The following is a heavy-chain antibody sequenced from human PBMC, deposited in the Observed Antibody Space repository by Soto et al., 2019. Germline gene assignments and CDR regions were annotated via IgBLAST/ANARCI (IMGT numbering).Heavy chain of an antibody. CDR2: IIPILGET. CDR3: ARGLGGRMDD. Sequence: QVQLVQSGAEVKKPGSSVRVSCKASGTIFSSYTISWVRQAPGQGLEWMGRIIPILGETNSAQKFQGRVTLTADQSTNTAYMELNSLRFEDTALYYCARGLGGRMDDWGQGTTFTVSS. D-gene: IGHD3-16*01. J-gene: IGHJ6*02. CDR1: GTIFSSYT. V-gene: IGHV1-69*08.